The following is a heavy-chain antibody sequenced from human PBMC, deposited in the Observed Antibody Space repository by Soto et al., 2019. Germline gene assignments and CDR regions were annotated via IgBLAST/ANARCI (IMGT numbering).Heavy chain of an antibody. V-gene: IGHV1-69*13. J-gene: IGHJ4*02. CDR3: ARYSTGSGSNLYCFVY. D-gene: IGHD3-10*01. CDR1: GGTFSSYA. Sequence: SVKVSGKASGGTFSSYASSWVREAPGQGLEWMGGIIPIFGTANYAQKFQGRVTITADEFTSTAYMELSSLRSEDTAVYYCARYSTGSGSNLYCFVYWGQGTLVTVCS. CDR2: IIPIFGTA.